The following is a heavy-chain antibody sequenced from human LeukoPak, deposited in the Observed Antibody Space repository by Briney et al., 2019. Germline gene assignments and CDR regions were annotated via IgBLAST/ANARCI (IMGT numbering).Heavy chain of an antibody. D-gene: IGHD2-15*01. Sequence: GGSLRLSCEASGITFSRYGLTWVRQAPGKGLEWVSSISSSSSYIYYADSVKGRFTISRDNAKNSLYLQMNSLRAEDTAVYYCARDSRYCSGGSCYSAYYYMDVWGKGTTVTVSS. CDR1: GITFSRYG. J-gene: IGHJ6*03. V-gene: IGHV3-21*01. CDR2: ISSSSSYI. CDR3: ARDSRYCSGGSCYSAYYYMDV.